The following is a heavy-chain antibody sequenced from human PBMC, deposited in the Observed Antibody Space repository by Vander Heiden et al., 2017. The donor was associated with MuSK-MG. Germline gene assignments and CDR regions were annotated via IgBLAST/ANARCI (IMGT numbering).Heavy chain of an antibody. J-gene: IGHJ4*02. V-gene: IGHV3-9*01. D-gene: IGHD3-9*01. CDR2: ISWNSGSI. CDR3: AKDRDDILTGYFDY. Sequence: EVQLVESGGGLVQPGRSLRLYCAASGFTFDDYAMHWVRQGPGKGLEWVSGISWNSGSIGYADYGKGRFTISRDNAKNSLYLQMNSLRAEDTALYYCAKDRDDILTGYFDYWGQGTLVTVSS. CDR1: GFTFDDYA.